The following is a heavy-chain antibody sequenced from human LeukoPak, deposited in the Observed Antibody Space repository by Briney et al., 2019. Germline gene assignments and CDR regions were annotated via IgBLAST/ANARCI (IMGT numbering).Heavy chain of an antibody. Sequence: NPSETLSLTCTVSGGSISSYHWSWIRQPPGKGLEWIGYIYYSGSTNHNPSLKSRVTISVDTSKNQFSLKLSSVTAADTAVYYCAREGGTELYYFDYWGQGTLVTVSS. CDR2: IYYSGST. CDR1: GGSISSYH. D-gene: IGHD3-16*01. V-gene: IGHV4-59*12. J-gene: IGHJ4*02. CDR3: AREGGTELYYFDY.